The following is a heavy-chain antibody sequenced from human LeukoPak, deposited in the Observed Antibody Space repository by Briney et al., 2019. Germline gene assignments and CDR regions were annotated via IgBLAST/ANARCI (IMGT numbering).Heavy chain of an antibody. Sequence: PSQTLSLTCTVSGGSISGGSYYWSWIRQPAGKGLEWIGRIYTSGSTNYNPSLKSRVTLSVDTSKNQFSLKLSSVTAADTAVYYCARSGPYYYYYYMDVWGKGTTVTISS. J-gene: IGHJ6*03. CDR2: IYTSGST. CDR1: GGSISGGSYY. CDR3: ARSGPYYYYYYMDV. V-gene: IGHV4-61*02. D-gene: IGHD2-8*02.